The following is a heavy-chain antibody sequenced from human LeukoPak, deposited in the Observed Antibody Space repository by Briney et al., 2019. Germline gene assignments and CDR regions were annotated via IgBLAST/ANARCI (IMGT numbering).Heavy chain of an antibody. CDR1: GGTFSSYA. J-gene: IGHJ4*02. V-gene: IGHV1-69*05. Sequence: GASVKVSCKASGGTFSSYAISWVRQAPGQGLEWMEGIIPIFGTANYAQKFQGRVTITTDESTSTAYMELSSLRSEDTAVYYCARITMVRGVIMGFDYWGQGTLVTVSS. D-gene: IGHD3-10*01. CDR2: IIPIFGTA. CDR3: ARITMVRGVIMGFDY.